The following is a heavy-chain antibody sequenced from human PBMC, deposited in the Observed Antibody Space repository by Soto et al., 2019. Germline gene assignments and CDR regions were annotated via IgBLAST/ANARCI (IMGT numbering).Heavy chain of an antibody. CDR1: GFTFSDYY. J-gene: IGHJ6*02. CDR3: ARDRAYSSGWYFHYYGMDV. Sequence: GGSLRLSCAASGFTFSDYYMSWIRQAPGKGLEGVSYISSSGSTIYYADSVKGRFTISRDNAKNSLYLQMNSLRAEDAAVYYCARDRAYSSGWYFHYYGMDVWGQGTTVTV. V-gene: IGHV3-11*01. CDR2: ISSSGSTI. D-gene: IGHD6-19*01.